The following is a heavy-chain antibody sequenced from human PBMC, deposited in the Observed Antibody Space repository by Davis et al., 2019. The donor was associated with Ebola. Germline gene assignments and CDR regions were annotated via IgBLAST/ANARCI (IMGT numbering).Heavy chain of an antibody. CDR3: VRGNDYIRGSLLYAQYFEY. CDR2: IRTYNGHT. V-gene: IGHV1-18*01. CDR1: GYIFSTHG. J-gene: IGHJ4*02. D-gene: IGHD3-16*01. Sequence: ASVPVSCKASGYIFSTHGITWLRQAPGRGLEWVGWIRTYNGHTKYAQNLQGRVIMTTDTSTGTAYMELRTLTSDDTAVYYCVRGNDYIRGSLLYAQYFEYWGQGTLVSVSS.